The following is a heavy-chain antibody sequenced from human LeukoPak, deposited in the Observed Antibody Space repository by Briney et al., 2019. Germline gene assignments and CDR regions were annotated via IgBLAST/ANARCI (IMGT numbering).Heavy chain of an antibody. Sequence: SETLSLTCTVSGGSISSYYWSWIRQPPGKGLEWIGYIYYSGSTNYNPSLKGRVTISVDTSKNQFSLKLSSVTAADTAVYYCAREWGTGRFDPWGQGTLVTVSS. V-gene: IGHV4-59*01. D-gene: IGHD1-1*01. CDR2: IYYSGST. J-gene: IGHJ5*02. CDR1: GGSISSYY. CDR3: AREWGTGRFDP.